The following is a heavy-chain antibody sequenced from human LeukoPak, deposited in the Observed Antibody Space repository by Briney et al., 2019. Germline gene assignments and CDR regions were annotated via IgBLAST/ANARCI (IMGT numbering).Heavy chain of an antibody. CDR2: ISGSGGST. Sequence: PGGSLRLSCAASGFTFSNYAMSWVRRTPGKGLEWVSKISGSGGSTYYADSVKGRFTISRDNSRNTLYLQMNSLRAEDTAVYYCVKGGSDRGHYWGQGTLVTVSS. J-gene: IGHJ4*02. V-gene: IGHV3-23*01. D-gene: IGHD5-12*01. CDR3: VKGGSDRGHY. CDR1: GFTFSNYA.